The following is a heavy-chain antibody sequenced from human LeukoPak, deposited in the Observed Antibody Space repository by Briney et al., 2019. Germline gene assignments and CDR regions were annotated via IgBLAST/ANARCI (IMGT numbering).Heavy chain of an antibody. CDR3: ARGRIGRGNDP. CDR1: GGTFSSYA. D-gene: IGHD3-16*01. Sequence: VASVKVSCKASGGTFSSYAISWVRQAPGQGLEWMGRIIPILGIANYAQKFQGRVTITADKSTSTAYMELSSLRSEDTAVYYCARGRIGRGNDPWGQGTLVTVSS. CDR2: IIPILGIA. J-gene: IGHJ5*02. V-gene: IGHV1-69*04.